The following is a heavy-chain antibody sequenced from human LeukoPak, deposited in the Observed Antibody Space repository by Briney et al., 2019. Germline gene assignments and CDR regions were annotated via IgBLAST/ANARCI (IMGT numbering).Heavy chain of an antibody. CDR1: GGTFSSYA. D-gene: IGHD3-22*01. CDR2: IIPIFGTA. J-gene: IGHJ6*02. Sequence: GASVKVSCKASGGTFSSYAISWVRQAPGQGLEWMGGIIPIFGTANYAQKFQGRVTITADESTSTAYMELSSLRSEDTAVYYCARVRTYYYDSSGYYRRYYGMDVWGQGTTVTVSS. CDR3: ARVRTYYYDSSGYYRRYYGMDV. V-gene: IGHV1-69*13.